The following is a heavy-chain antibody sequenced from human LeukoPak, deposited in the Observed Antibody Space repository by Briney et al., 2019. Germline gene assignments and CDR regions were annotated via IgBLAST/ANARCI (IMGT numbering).Heavy chain of an antibody. CDR3: ARDIVVVTAIMDV. Sequence: GGSLRLSCAASGFTFSSYWMSWVRQAPGKGLEWVANIKQDGSEKYYVDPVKGRFTISRDNAKNSLYLQMNSLRAEDTAVYYCARDIVVVTAIMDVWGKGTTVTVSS. V-gene: IGHV3-7*01. CDR2: IKQDGSEK. D-gene: IGHD2-21*02. J-gene: IGHJ6*03. CDR1: GFTFSSYW.